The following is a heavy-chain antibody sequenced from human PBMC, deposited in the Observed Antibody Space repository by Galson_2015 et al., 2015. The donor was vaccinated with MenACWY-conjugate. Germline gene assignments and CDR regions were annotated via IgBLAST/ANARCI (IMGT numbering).Heavy chain of an antibody. Sequence: SVKVSCKASGRTFNNYAISWVRQAPGQGLEWVGRIIPFLGIPTYAQKFQGRVTITATKSTTTVYMELSSLTSEDTAVYYCARIGTTDCGSTSCFDYWGQGTLVTVSS. D-gene: IGHD2-2*01. CDR2: IIPFLGIP. CDR3: ARIGTTDCGSTSCFDY. CDR1: GRTFNNYA. J-gene: IGHJ4*02. V-gene: IGHV1-69*04.